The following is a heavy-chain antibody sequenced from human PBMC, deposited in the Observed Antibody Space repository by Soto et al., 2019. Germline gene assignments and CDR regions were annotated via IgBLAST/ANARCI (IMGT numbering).Heavy chain of an antibody. D-gene: IGHD3-10*01. CDR1: GDSVSSDITS. V-gene: IGHV6-1*01. Sequence: QGQLQQSGPGLVKPSQTRSLTCAISGDSVSSDITSWNWIRQSPSRGLEWLGRTYYRSKWFHDYAASVKSRITIISDTSKNQFSLELNSMTPEDTAVYYCARGNALDVWGQGTVVTVSS. CDR2: TYYRSKWFH. CDR3: ARGNALDV. J-gene: IGHJ3*01.